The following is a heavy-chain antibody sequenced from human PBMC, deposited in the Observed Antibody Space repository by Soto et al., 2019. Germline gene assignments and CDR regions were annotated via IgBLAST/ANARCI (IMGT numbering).Heavy chain of an antibody. CDR3: ARVGITIFGVVIIRGGWFDP. D-gene: IGHD3-3*01. CDR1: GYTFTSYD. V-gene: IGHV1-8*01. CDR2: MNPNSGNT. J-gene: IGHJ5*02. Sequence: QVQLVRSGAEVKKPGASVKVSCKASGYTFTSYDINWVRQATGQGLEWLGWMNPNSGNTGYAQKFQGRVTMTRNTAISTAYMELSSLRSEDTAVYYCARVGITIFGVVIIRGGWFDPWGQGTLVTVSS.